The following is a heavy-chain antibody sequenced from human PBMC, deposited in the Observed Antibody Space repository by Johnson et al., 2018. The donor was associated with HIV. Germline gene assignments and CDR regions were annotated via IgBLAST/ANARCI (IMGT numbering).Heavy chain of an antibody. CDR2: IKSNSAGGTT. CDR3: AQDGTLRACDI. CDR1: GFTFSNAW. V-gene: IGHV3-15*01. Sequence: VQLVESGGGLVKPGGSLRLSCAASGFTFSNAWMNWVRQAPGKGLEWVGRIKSNSAGGTTDYAAHVIGRFTMSRDDSQNTLYLQMNSLKTENTAVYYWAQDGTLRACDIWGQGTMVTVSS. J-gene: IGHJ3*02.